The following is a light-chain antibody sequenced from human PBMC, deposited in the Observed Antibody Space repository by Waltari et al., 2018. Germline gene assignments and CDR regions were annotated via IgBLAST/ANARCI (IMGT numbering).Light chain of an antibody. CDR2: DAS. Sequence: DIQMTQSPSSLSASVGDRVTITCQASQDTRNYLNWYTQKPGKAPKLLIYDASSLETGVPSRFSGNGSGTDFTFTISSLQPEDIATYYCQQYDNLVFTFGPGTKVDIK. J-gene: IGKJ3*01. V-gene: IGKV1-33*01. CDR1: QDTRNY. CDR3: QQYDNLVFT.